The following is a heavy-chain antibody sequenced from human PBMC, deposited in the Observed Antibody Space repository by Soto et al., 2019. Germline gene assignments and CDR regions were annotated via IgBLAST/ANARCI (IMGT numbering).Heavy chain of an antibody. V-gene: IGHV4-30-4*01. J-gene: IGHJ6*02. CDR1: GGSISSGDYY. Sequence: SETLSLTCTVSGGSISSGDYYWSWIRQPPGKGLEWIGYIYYSGSTYYNPSLKSRVTISVDTSKNQFSLKLSSVTAADTAVYYCARDKADYSSMDVWGQGTTVAVSS. CDR2: IYYSGST. D-gene: IGHD2-15*01. CDR3: ARDKADYSSMDV.